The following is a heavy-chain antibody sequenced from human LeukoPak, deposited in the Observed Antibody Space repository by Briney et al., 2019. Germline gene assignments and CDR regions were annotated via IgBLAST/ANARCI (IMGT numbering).Heavy chain of an antibody. CDR3: ARLAQPSMIVVVTSSWFDP. D-gene: IGHD3-22*01. V-gene: IGHV1-46*01. J-gene: IGHJ5*02. CDR1: GYTFTSYY. Sequence: ASVKVSCKASGYTFTSYYMHWVRQAPGPGLEWMGIINPSGGSTSYAQKFQGRVTMTRDTSTSTVYMELSSLRSEDTAVYYCARLAQPSMIVVVTSSWFDPWGQGTLVTVSS. CDR2: INPSGGST.